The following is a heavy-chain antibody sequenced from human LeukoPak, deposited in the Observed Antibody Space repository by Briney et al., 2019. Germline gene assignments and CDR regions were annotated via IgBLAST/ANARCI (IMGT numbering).Heavy chain of an antibody. V-gene: IGHV3-52*01. CDR1: GFTFSSSW. Sequence: GGSLRLSCAASGFTFSSSWMHWVCQAPEKGLEWVADIKCDGSEKYYVDSVKGRLTISRDNAKNSLYLQVNSLRAEDMTVYYWVRRKAMVPGTWDAFDIWGQGTMVTVSS. CDR3: VRRKAMVPGTWDAFDI. D-gene: IGHD3-10*01. CDR2: IKCDGSEK. J-gene: IGHJ3*02.